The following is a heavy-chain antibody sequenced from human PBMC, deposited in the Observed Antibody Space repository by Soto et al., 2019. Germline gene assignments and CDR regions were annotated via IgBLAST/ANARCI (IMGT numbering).Heavy chain of an antibody. CDR2: IWYDGSNK. D-gene: IGHD2-2*01. CDR1: GFTFSSYG. V-gene: IGHV3-33*01. CDR3: ARDAVDIVVVPAATKYYYYYMDV. Sequence: QVQLVESGGGVVQPGRSLRLSCAASGFTFSSYGMHWVRQAPGKGLEWVAVIWYDGSNKYYADSVKGRFTISRDNSKNTRYLQMNSLRAEDTAVYYCARDAVDIVVVPAATKYYYYYMDVWGKGTTVTVSS. J-gene: IGHJ6*03.